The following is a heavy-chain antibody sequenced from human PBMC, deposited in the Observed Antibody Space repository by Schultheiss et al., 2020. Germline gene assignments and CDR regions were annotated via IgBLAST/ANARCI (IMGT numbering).Heavy chain of an antibody. CDR1: GGSFSGYY. Sequence: SETLSLTCAVYGGSFSGYYWSWIRQPPGKGLEWIGEINHSGSTNYNPSLKSRVTISVDTSKNQFSLKLSSVTAADTAVYYCARHRAGVAARNWFDPWGHGSLVTVSS. CDR2: INHSGST. J-gene: IGHJ5*02. CDR3: ARHRAGVAARNWFDP. D-gene: IGHD2-15*01. V-gene: IGHV4-34*01.